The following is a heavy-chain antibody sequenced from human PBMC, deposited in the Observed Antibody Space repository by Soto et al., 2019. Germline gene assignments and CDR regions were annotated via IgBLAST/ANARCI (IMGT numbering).Heavy chain of an antibody. Sequence: QVQLVESGGGVVQPGRSLRLSCVASGFTFSTYGMHWVRQAPGKGLEWVAVISYDGINKYYADSVKGRLTISRDNSKNTVYLQMNSLRGEDTAVYYCAKEQHCSTTSCYFYHYGMDVWGQGTTVAVSS. CDR2: ISYDGINK. J-gene: IGHJ6*02. CDR3: AKEQHCSTTSCYFYHYGMDV. D-gene: IGHD2-2*01. CDR1: GFTFSTYG. V-gene: IGHV3-30*18.